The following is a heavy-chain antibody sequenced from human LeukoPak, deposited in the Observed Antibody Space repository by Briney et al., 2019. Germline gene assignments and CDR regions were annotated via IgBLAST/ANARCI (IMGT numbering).Heavy chain of an antibody. Sequence: PGRSLRLSCAASGFTFSSYGMHWVRQAPGKGLEWVAVISYDGSNKYYADSVKGRFTISRDNSKNTLYLQMNSLRAEDTAVYYCAPVRGVIYGYWGQGTLVTVSS. CDR3: APVRGVIYGY. V-gene: IGHV3-30*03. D-gene: IGHD3-10*01. CDR1: GFTFSSYG. J-gene: IGHJ4*02. CDR2: ISYDGSNK.